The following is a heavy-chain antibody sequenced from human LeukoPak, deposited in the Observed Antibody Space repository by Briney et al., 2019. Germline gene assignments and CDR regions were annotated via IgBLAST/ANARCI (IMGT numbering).Heavy chain of an antibody. CDR2: IKRDASTA. CDR3: VYTNTFYH. D-gene: IGHD3-16*01. CDR1: GLTISGQW. V-gene: IGHV3-7*01. J-gene: IGHJ4*02. Sequence: GGSLRLSCVASGLTISGQWMNCVRQAPGEGLVWVANIKRDASTAHYVDSVTPRFSISRDDGTTSVSLQRKSVTAEDTAVYYIVYTNTFYHWGQGTLVFVSS.